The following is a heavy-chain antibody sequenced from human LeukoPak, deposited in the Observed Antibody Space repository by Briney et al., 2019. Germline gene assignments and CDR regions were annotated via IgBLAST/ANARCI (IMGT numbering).Heavy chain of an antibody. J-gene: IGHJ4*02. Sequence: SETLSLTCTVSGGSISSSSYYWGWIRQPPGKGLEWIGSIYYSGSTYYNPSLKSRVTISVDTSKNQFSLKLSSVTAADTAVYYCARDTELYDSTTMPDYWGQGTLVTVSS. CDR1: GGSISSSSYY. V-gene: IGHV4-39*07. CDR3: ARDTELYDSTTMPDY. D-gene: IGHD1/OR15-1a*01. CDR2: IYYSGST.